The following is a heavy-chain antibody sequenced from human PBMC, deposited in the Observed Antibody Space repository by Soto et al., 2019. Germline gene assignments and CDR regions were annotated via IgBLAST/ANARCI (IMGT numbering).Heavy chain of an antibody. D-gene: IGHD3-22*01. Sequence: GASVKVSCKASGYTFTSYGISWVRQAPGQGLEWMGWISAYNGNTNYAQKLQGRVTMTTDTSTSTAYMELRSLRSDDTAVYYCARDSDWGSSGYYYYYYGMDVWGQGTTVTVSS. V-gene: IGHV1-18*04. CDR2: ISAYNGNT. CDR1: GYTFTSYG. CDR3: ARDSDWGSSGYYYYYYGMDV. J-gene: IGHJ6*02.